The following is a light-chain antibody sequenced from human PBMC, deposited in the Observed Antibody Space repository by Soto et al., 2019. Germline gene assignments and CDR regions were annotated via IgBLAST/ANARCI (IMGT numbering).Light chain of an antibody. CDR2: GAS. CDR1: QSVSSSY. J-gene: IGKJ1*01. V-gene: IGKV3-20*01. Sequence: VLTQYPGTLSLSPGERATLSCRASQSVSSSYLAWYQQRPGQAPRLLIYGASSRATGIPDRFSGSGSGTDFTLTISRLEAEDFAVYYCQQYGSSSWTFGQGTKVDI. CDR3: QQYGSSSWT.